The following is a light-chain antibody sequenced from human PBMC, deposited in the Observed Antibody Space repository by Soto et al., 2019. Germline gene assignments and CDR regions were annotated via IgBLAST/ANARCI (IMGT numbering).Light chain of an antibody. J-gene: IGKJ1*01. CDR1: QYIASS. CDR3: QQTYSTLTWT. V-gene: IGKV1-39*01. CDR2: TAS. Sequence: DLQVTQSPSSLSASVGDRVTITCRASQYIASSLNWYQLKPGKAPKVLIYTASSLQSGVPSRFSGSGSGTDFTLTISGLQPEDFASYYCQQTYSTLTWTFGQGTKVEVK.